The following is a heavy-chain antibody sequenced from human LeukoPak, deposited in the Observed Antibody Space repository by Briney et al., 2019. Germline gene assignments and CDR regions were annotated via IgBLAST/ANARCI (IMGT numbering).Heavy chain of an antibody. CDR2: ISSSSSYI. Sequence: GGSLRLSCAASGFTFSSYSMNWFRQAPGKGLEWVSSISSSSSYIYYADSVKGRFTISRDNAKNSLYLQMNSLRAEDTAVYYCARGYDFWSGYYSFDYWGQGTLVTVSS. D-gene: IGHD3-3*01. CDR1: GFTFSSYS. J-gene: IGHJ4*02. CDR3: ARGYDFWSGYYSFDY. V-gene: IGHV3-21*01.